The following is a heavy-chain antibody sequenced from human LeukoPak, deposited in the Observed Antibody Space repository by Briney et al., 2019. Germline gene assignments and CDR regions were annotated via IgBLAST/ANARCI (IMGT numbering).Heavy chain of an antibody. V-gene: IGHV1-18*01. CDR1: GGTFSSYA. J-gene: IGHJ4*02. CDR2: ISTYTGNS. Sequence: ASVKVSCKASGGTFSSYAISWVRQAPGQGLEWMGRISTYTGNSNYAQKFQDRVIMTTDTSTSTAYMELRNLSADDTAVYYCARTMSTGTTHGELDFWGQGTLVTVSS. CDR3: ARTMSTGTTHGELDF. D-gene: IGHD4-17*01.